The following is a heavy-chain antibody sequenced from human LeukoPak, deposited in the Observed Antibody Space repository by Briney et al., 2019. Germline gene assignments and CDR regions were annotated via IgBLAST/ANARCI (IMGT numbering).Heavy chain of an antibody. D-gene: IGHD1-26*01. V-gene: IGHV3-20*04. CDR3: ARSPGATTPIYFDY. CDR2: INWNGGST. J-gene: IGHJ4*02. Sequence: GGSLRLSCAASGFTFDDYGMSWVRQAPGKGLEWVSGINWNGGSTSYADSVKGRFTISRDNAKNSLYLQMNSLRAEDTALYYCARSPGATTPIYFDYWGQGTLVTVSS. CDR1: GFTFDDYG.